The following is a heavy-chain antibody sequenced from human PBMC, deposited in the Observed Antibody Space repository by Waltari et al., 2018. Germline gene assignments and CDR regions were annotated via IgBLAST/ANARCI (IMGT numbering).Heavy chain of an antibody. CDR2: IYYCGFT. CDR3: ARQASSTHYDDFDY. CDR1: GGSISSSSYY. J-gene: IGHJ4*02. D-gene: IGHD6-13*01. V-gene: IGHV4-39*01. Sequence: QLQLQESGPGLVKPSETLSLICIVSGGSISSSSYYWGWIRQPPGKGLEWIASIYYCGFTYYNPSLKSRVTISVDTSKNQLSLTLNSVTAADTAVYYCARQASSTHYDDFDYWGQGTLVTVSS.